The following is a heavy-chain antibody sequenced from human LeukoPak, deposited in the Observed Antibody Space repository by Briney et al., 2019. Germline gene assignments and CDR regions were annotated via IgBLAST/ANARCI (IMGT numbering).Heavy chain of an antibody. J-gene: IGHJ5*02. V-gene: IGHV3-15*01. D-gene: IGHD1-26*01. CDR2: IKNKTNGGTT. CDR3: TTTIVGVTTWFDP. CDR1: GFTLSNAY. Sequence: PGGSLRLSCAASGFTLSNAYMSWVRQAPGKGPEWVGRIKNKTNGGTTDYAAPVKGRFTISRDDSKNTLYLQMNSPKTEDTAVYYCTTTIVGVTTWFDPWGQGTLVTVSS.